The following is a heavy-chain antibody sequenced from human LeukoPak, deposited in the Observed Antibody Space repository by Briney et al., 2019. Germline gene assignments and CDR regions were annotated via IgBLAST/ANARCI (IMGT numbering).Heavy chain of an antibody. J-gene: IGHJ4*02. Sequence: PGGSLRLSCAASGFTFSDYWMHWVRQAPGKGLVWVSRINTDGSTTTYADSVKGRFTISRDNAKNSLYLQMNSLRVDDTAIYYCARVYQSTSGRAIDYWGQGTLVTVSS. CDR1: GFTFSDYW. CDR2: INTDGSTT. V-gene: IGHV3-74*01. CDR3: ARVYQSTSGRAIDY. D-gene: IGHD2-2*01.